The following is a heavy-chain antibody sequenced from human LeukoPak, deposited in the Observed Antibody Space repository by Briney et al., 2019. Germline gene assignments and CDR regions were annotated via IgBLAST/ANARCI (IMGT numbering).Heavy chain of an antibody. D-gene: IGHD5-24*01. CDR2: IYHSGST. Sequence: SETLSLTCAVSGGSISSGGYYWSWIRQPPGKGLEWIGYIYHSGSTYYNPSLKSRVTISVDRSKNQFSLKLSSVTAADTAVYYCARVEMATTLDYWGQGTLVTVSS. CDR3: ARVEMATTLDY. V-gene: IGHV4-30-2*01. J-gene: IGHJ4*02. CDR1: GGSISSGGYY.